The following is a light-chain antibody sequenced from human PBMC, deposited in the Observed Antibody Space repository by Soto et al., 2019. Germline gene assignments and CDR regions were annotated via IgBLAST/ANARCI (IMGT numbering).Light chain of an antibody. J-gene: IGLJ1*01. CDR2: DVY. CDR1: SSDVGGFNY. CDR3: SSYTTSSSYV. Sequence: QSALTQPASVSGSPGQSITTSCTGTSSDVGGFNYVSWYQQHPGKAPKLLIFDVYSRPSGISNRFSGSKSGNTASLTISGLQAEDEADYYCSSYTTSSSYVFGAGTKLTVL. V-gene: IGLV2-14*01.